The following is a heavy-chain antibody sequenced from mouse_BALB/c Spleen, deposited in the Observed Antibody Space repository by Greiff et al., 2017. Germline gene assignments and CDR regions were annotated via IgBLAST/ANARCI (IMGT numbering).Heavy chain of an antibody. Sequence: VKLQESGAELVKPGASVKLSCKASGYTFTEYIIHWVKQRSGQGLEWIGWFYPGSGSIKYNEKFKDKATLTADKSSSTVYMELSRLTSEDSAVYFCARHEDTDGSSPPWFAYWGQGTLVTVSA. V-gene: IGHV1-62-2*01. CDR1: GYTFTEYI. CDR2: FYPGSGSI. J-gene: IGHJ3*01. D-gene: IGHD1-1*01. CDR3: ARHEDTDGSSPPWFAY.